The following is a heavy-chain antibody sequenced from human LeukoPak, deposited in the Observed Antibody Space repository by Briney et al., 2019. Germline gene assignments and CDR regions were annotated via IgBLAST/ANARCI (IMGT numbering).Heavy chain of an antibody. CDR3: ARVGSTMARDYFDY. D-gene: IGHD3-10*01. CDR2: IYYSGNT. V-gene: IGHV4-59*01. J-gene: IGHJ4*02. Sequence: SETLSLTCTVSGASINSYYWSWIRQPPGKGQEWIAYIYYSGNTNKNSSLKSRVTISVDTSKNQFSLKLSSVTAADTAVYYCARVGSTMARDYFDYWGQGTLVSVSS. CDR1: GASINSYY.